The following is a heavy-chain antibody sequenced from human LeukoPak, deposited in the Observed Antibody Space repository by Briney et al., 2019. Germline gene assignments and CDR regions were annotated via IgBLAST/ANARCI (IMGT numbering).Heavy chain of an antibody. J-gene: IGHJ4*02. Sequence: SETLSLTCAVYGGSFSGYYWSWIRQPPGKGLEWIGEINHSGGTNYNPSLKSRVTISVDTSKNQFSLKPSSVTAADTAVYYCARGISSGWYEPFDYWGQGTLVTVSS. CDR2: INHSGGT. CDR1: GGSFSGYY. CDR3: ARGISSGWYEPFDY. V-gene: IGHV4-34*01. D-gene: IGHD6-19*01.